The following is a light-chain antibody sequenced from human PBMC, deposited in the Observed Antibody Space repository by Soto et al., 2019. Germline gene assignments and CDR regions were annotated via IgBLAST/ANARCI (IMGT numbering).Light chain of an antibody. CDR3: CSYAGSSTWV. Sequence: QSVLTQPASVSGSPGQSITSSCTGTSSDVGSYNLVSWYQQRPGKAPKLMIYEVSKRPSGVSNRFSGSKSANTASLTISGLQAEDEADYSFCSYAGSSTWVFGGGTKLTVL. CDR1: SSDVGSYNL. CDR2: EVS. V-gene: IGLV2-23*02. J-gene: IGLJ3*02.